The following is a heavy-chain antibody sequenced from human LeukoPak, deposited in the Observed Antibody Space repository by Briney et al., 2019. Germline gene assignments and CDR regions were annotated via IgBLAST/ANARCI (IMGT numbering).Heavy chain of an antibody. CDR3: ARGGRVGVGYYGSGSYYYNY. Sequence: SETLSLTCAVDGGSFSGYYWSWIRQPPGKGLEWIGEINHSGSTNYNPSLKSRVTISVDTSKNQFSLKLSSVTAADTAVYYCARGGRVGVGYYGSGSYYYNYWGQGTLVTVSS. D-gene: IGHD3-10*01. J-gene: IGHJ4*02. V-gene: IGHV4-34*01. CDR2: INHSGST. CDR1: GGSFSGYY.